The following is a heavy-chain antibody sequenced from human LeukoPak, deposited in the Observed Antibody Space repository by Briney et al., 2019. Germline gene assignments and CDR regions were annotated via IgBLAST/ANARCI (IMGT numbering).Heavy chain of an antibody. D-gene: IGHD3-16*01. J-gene: IGHJ4*02. CDR3: ATGGGTADY. CDR2: SNSKSEGGTT. CDR1: GFTFTNAW. V-gene: IGHV3-15*01. Sequence: GGSLRLSCAASGFTFTNAWMTWVRQAPGKGLEWVGRSNSKSEGGTTDYAAPVKGRFSISRDDSNNTLYLQMTNLRTGNTGGYYWATGGGTADYWGQGTLVTVTS.